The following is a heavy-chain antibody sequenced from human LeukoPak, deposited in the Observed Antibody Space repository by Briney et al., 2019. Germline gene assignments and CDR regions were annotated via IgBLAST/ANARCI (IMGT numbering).Heavy chain of an antibody. CDR3: ARSADYSNQHNDY. D-gene: IGHD4-11*01. CDR2: INPNSGGA. J-gene: IGHJ4*02. CDR1: GYTFSGFY. V-gene: IGHV1-2*02. Sequence: GASVKVSCKPSGYTFSGFYIHWVRQAPGQGLEWMGWINPNSGGANYAQKFQGRVTMTRDTSISTGYMELSSLRFDDTAVYYCARSADYSNQHNDYWGQGTLVTVSS.